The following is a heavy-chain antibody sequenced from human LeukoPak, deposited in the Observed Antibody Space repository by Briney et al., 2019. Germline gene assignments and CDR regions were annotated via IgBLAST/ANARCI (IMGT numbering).Heavy chain of an antibody. CDR2: ISSSSSYI. CDR3: ARDGGRQQLAPDY. Sequence: PGGSLRLSCAASGFTFSSYSMNWVRQAPGKGLEWVSSISSSSSYIYYADSVKGRFTISRDNAKNSLYLQMNSLRAEDTAVYYCARDGGRQQLAPDYWGQGTLVTVSS. D-gene: IGHD6-13*01. J-gene: IGHJ4*02. CDR1: GFTFSSYS. V-gene: IGHV3-21*01.